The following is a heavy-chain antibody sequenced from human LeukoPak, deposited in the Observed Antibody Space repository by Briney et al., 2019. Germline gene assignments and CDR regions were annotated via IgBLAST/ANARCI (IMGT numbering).Heavy chain of an antibody. J-gene: IGHJ4*02. CDR1: GGSISGYY. CDR2: IYYSGST. Sequence: SETLSLTCTVSGGSISGYYWSWIRQPPGKGLEWIGYIYYSGSTNYNPSLKSRVTISADTSKNQFSLKLSSVTAADTAVYYCARGREWEPKVFDYWGQGTLVTVSS. V-gene: IGHV4-59*01. CDR3: ARGREWEPKVFDY. D-gene: IGHD1-26*01.